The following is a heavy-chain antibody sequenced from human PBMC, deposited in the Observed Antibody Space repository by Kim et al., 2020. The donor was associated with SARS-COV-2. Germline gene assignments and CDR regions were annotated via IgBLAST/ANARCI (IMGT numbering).Heavy chain of an antibody. Sequence: SETLSLTCTVSGASVRSGRHYWSWIRQSPGKGLEWLGFIFSSGPTNYNPSLKSRVSFSLATSKNQVSLRLTSVTAADTAVYFCASNPFQ. CDR1: GASVRSGRHY. CDR2: IFSSGPT. J-gene: IGHJ1*01. CDR3: ASNPFQ. V-gene: IGHV4-61*01.